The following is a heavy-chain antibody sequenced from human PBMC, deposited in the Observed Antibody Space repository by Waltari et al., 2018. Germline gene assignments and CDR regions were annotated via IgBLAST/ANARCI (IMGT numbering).Heavy chain of an antibody. CDR3: AFRSDILVGFDY. CDR2: IYHSCST. J-gene: IGHJ4*01. D-gene: IGHD3-9*01. V-gene: IGHV4-38-2*01. Sequence: QVQLQESGPGLVKPSETLSLTCAVSGYSISSGYYWGWIRQPPGTGLEWIGSIYHSCSTSYNPSLKRRVPIAVDTSKSQSSLKLSSVTSADTAVYYCAFRSDILVGFDYWGPGTLVTVSA. CDR1: GYSISSGYY.